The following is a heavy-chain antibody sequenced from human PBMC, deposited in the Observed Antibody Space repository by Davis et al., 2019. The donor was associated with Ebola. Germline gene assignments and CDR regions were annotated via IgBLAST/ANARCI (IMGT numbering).Heavy chain of an antibody. V-gene: IGHV6-1*01. CDR3: ARGWLRTGFDY. CDR2: TYYTSKWFN. CDR1: GDSVSINSAG. J-gene: IGHJ4*02. Sequence: HSQTLSLTCDISGDSVSINSAGWNWIRQSPSRGLEWLGRTYYTSKWFNDYAVSVKSRITINPDTSKNQFSLQLNSVTPEDTAVYYCARGWLRTGFDYWDQGAPVTVSS. D-gene: IGHD5-12*01.